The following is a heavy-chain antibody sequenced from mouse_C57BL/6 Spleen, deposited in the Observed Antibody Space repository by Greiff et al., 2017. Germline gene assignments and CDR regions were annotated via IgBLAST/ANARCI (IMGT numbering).Heavy chain of an antibody. CDR3: AKLGNYYGSSYDY. V-gene: IGHV1-64*01. Sequence: VQLQQPGAELVKPGASVKLSCKASGYTFTSYCMHWVKQRPGQGLEWIGMIHPNSGSTNYNEKFKSKATLTVDKSSNTAYMHLSSLTSEDSAVYYCAKLGNYYGSSYDYWGQGTTLTVSA. CDR2: IHPNSGST. J-gene: IGHJ2*01. CDR1: GYTFTSYC. D-gene: IGHD1-1*01.